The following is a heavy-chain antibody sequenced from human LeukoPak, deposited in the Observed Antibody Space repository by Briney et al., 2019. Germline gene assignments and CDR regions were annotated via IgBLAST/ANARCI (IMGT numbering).Heavy chain of an antibody. CDR1: GGSFSSSA. CDR2: IIPKLGTA. V-gene: IGHV1-69*13. D-gene: IGHD5-12*01. Sequence: SVKVSCKASGGSFSSSAISWVRQAPGQGLEWMGGIIPKLGTANYAQKFRGRVTITADESITTAYMELSSLRSEDTAVYYCARDSTFRYGGLIGYWGQGTLVTVSS. J-gene: IGHJ4*02. CDR3: ARDSTFRYGGLIGY.